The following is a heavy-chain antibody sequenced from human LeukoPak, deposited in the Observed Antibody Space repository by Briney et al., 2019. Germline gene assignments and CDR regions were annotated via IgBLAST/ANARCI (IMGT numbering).Heavy chain of an antibody. J-gene: IGHJ5*02. V-gene: IGHV1-69*01. CDR1: GGTFSIYA. D-gene: IGHD2-15*01. CDR3: AMGLGYCSGGSCYYNWFDP. CDR2: IIPIFGTA. Sequence: SVKVSCKASGGTFSIYAISWVRQAPGQGLEWMGGIIPIFGTANYAQKFQGRVTITADESTSTAYMELSSLRSADTAVYYCAMGLGYCSGGSCYYNWFDPWGQGTLVTVSS.